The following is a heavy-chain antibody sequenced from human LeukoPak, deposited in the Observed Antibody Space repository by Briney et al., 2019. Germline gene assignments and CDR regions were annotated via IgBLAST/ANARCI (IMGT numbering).Heavy chain of an antibody. V-gene: IGHV3-7*01. CDR1: GFTFSSYW. D-gene: IGHD1-1*01. J-gene: IGHJ2*01. CDR3: ASLVFPDWNPSWYFDL. Sequence: GGSLRLSCAASGFTFSSYWMSWVRQAPGKGLEWVANIKQDGSEKYYVDSVKGRFTISRDNAKNSLYLQMNSLRAEDTAVYYCASLVFPDWNPSWYFDLWGRGPLVTVSS. CDR2: IKQDGSEK.